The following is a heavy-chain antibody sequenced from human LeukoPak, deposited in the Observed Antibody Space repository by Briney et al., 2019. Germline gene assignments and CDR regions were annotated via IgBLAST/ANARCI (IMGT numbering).Heavy chain of an antibody. Sequence: SQTLPLTCTVSGGSISSGGYYWSWIRQHPGKGLEWIGYIYYSGSTYYNPSLKSRVTISVDTSKNQFSLKLSSVTAADTAVYYCARGSGYYYPAFDIWGQGTMVTVSS. V-gene: IGHV4-31*03. J-gene: IGHJ3*02. D-gene: IGHD3-22*01. CDR1: GGSISSGGYY. CDR2: IYYSGST. CDR3: ARGSGYYYPAFDI.